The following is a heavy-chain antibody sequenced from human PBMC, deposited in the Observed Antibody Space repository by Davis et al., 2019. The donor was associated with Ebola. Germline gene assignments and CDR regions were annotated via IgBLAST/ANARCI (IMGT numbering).Heavy chain of an antibody. CDR2: IYYSGST. V-gene: IGHV4-39*01. CDR1: GGSISSSSYY. CDR3: ARGNYRNYGYYYYGMDV. Sequence: SETLSLTCTVSGGSISSSSYYWGWIRQPPGKGLEWIGSIYYSGSTYYNPSLKSRVTISVDTSKNQFSLKLSSVTAADTAVYYCARGNYRNYGYYYYGMDVWGQGTTVTVSS. D-gene: IGHD4-11*01. J-gene: IGHJ6*02.